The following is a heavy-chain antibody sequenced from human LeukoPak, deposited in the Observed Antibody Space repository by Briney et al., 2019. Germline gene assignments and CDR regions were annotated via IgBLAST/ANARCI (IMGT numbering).Heavy chain of an antibody. V-gene: IGHV1-46*01. CDR1: GYTLTSYY. CDR3: ARYYSNYVGGYYFDY. D-gene: IGHD4-11*01. J-gene: IGHJ4*02. CDR2: INPSGGST. Sequence: ASVKVSCKASGYTLTSYYMHWVRQAPGQGLGWMGIINPSGGSTSYAQKFQGRVTMTRDTSTSTVYMELSSLRSEDTAVYYCARYYSNYVGGYYFDYWGQGTLVTVSS.